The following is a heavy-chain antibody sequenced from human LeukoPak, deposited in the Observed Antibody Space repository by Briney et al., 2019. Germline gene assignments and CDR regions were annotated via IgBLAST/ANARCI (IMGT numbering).Heavy chain of an antibody. Sequence: SVKVSCKASGGTFSSYAISWVRQAPGQGLEWMGGIIPIFGTANFAQKFQGRGTITADESTSTAYMELSSLRSEDTAVYYCARRVYYDFWSGYYTPPPLRYWGQGTLVTVSS. J-gene: IGHJ4*02. CDR1: GGTFSSYA. CDR3: ARRVYYDFWSGYYTPPPLRY. D-gene: IGHD3-3*01. CDR2: IIPIFGTA. V-gene: IGHV1-69*13.